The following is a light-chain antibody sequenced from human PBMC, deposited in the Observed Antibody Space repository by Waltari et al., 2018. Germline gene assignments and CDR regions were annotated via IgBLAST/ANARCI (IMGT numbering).Light chain of an antibody. J-gene: IGKJ4*01. Sequence: DIQMTQSPSSVSASVGDTVIITCRASQGIVTWLAWYQQKPGKAPSLLIYGASTLQSGVPSRFRGSGFGTEFTLTISSLQPEDFATYYCQQANTFPLAFGGGTRVEVK. V-gene: IGKV1-12*01. CDR1: QGIVTW. CDR3: QQANTFPLA. CDR2: GAS.